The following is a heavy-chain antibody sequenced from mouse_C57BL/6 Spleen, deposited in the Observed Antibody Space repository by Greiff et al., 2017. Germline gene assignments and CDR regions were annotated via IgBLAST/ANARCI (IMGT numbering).Heavy chain of an antibody. CDR3: ARNGYYGSSYDAMDY. D-gene: IGHD1-1*01. CDR2: IWSGGST. V-gene: IGHV2-2*01. Sequence: VMLVESGPGLVQPSQSLSITCTVSGFSLTSYGVHWVRQSPGKGLEWLGVIWSGGSTDYNAAFISRLSISKDNSKSQVFFKMNSLQADDTAIYYCARNGYYGSSYDAMDYWGQGTSVTVSS. CDR1: GFSLTSYG. J-gene: IGHJ4*01.